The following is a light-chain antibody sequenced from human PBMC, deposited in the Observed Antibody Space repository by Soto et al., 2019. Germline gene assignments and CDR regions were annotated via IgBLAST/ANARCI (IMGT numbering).Light chain of an antibody. CDR2: EVT. J-gene: IGLJ1*01. Sequence: QSALTQPASVSASPGQSIAISCSGTSSDVGAYDYVSWYQHHPGKAPKLIIYEVTYRPSGVSNRFSASKSGNTASLTISGLRAEDEADYYCSSYTRSSTYVFGTGTKVTVL. V-gene: IGLV2-14*01. CDR3: SSYTRSSTYV. CDR1: SSDVGAYDY.